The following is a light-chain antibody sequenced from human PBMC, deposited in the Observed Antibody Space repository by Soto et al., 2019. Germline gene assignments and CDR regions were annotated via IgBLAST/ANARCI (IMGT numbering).Light chain of an antibody. CDR2: EVT. J-gene: IGLJ1*01. CDR3: SSHAGSSAFYV. Sequence: QSVLTQPASVSGSPGQSITISCTGTSSDIGAYDYVSWYQQYPGRVPKLLIREVTNRPSGVSDRFSGSKSGNTASLTISGLQTEDEADYYCSSHAGSSAFYVFGTGIKVTVL. V-gene: IGLV2-14*01. CDR1: SSDIGAYDY.